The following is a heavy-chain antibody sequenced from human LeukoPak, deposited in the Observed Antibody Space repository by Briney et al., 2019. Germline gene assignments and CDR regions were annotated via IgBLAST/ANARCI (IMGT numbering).Heavy chain of an antibody. CDR3: AKDIRGMGQWLGFDY. J-gene: IGHJ4*02. CDR2: ISWDSGSI. V-gene: IGHV3-9*01. CDR1: GFTFDDYA. Sequence: PGGSLRLSCAASGFTFDDYAMHWVRQAPGKGLEWVSGISWDSGSIGYAASVKGRFTISRDNAKNFLYLQMNSLRAEDTALYYCAKDIRGMGQWLGFDYWGQGTLVTVSS. D-gene: IGHD6-19*01.